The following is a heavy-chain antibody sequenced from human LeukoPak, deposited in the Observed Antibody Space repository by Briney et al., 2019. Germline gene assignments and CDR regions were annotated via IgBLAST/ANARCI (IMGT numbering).Heavy chain of an antibody. D-gene: IGHD6-13*01. CDR1: GYSFTSSG. V-gene: IGHV1-18*01. J-gene: IGHJ4*02. Sequence: ASVKVSCKASGYSFTSSGFSWVRQAPGHGLERMGWISAYNSNTNYAQNLQGRVTMTTDTSTSTDYMELRRLSSDDTAVYYCARDSMASAGGYYFDYWGQGTLVTVSS. CDR2: ISAYNSNT. CDR3: ARDSMASAGGYYFDY.